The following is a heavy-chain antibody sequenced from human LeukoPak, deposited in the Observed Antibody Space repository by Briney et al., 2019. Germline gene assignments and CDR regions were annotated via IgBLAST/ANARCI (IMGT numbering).Heavy chain of an antibody. D-gene: IGHD3-10*01. CDR2: ISAYNGNT. Sequence: ASVKVSCKASGYTFTSYGISWVRQALGQGLEWMGWISAYNGNTNYAQKLQGRVTMTTDTSTSTAYMELRSLRSDDTAVYYCARDKGILLWFGELSNFDYWGQGTLVTVSS. CDR3: ARDKGILLWFGELSNFDY. J-gene: IGHJ4*02. CDR1: GYTFTSYG. V-gene: IGHV1-18*04.